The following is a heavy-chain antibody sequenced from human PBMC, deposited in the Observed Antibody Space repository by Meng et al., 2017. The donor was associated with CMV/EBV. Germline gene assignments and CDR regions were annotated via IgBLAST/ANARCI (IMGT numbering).Heavy chain of an antibody. D-gene: IGHD2-2*02. Sequence: FSGFYWSWVRQPPGKGLEWIGEINHSGSTNYNPSLKSRVTISVDTSKNQFSLKLSSVTAADTAVYYCARGEIVVVPAAIRFNWYFDLWGRGTLVTVSS. V-gene: IGHV4-34*01. J-gene: IGHJ2*01. CDR2: INHSGST. CDR3: ARGEIVVVPAAIRFNWYFDL. CDR1: FSGFY.